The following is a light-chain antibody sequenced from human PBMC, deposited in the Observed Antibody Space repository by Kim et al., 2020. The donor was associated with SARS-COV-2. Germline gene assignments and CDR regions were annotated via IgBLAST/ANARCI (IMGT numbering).Light chain of an antibody. CDR1: SRRKFY. J-gene: IGLJ3*02. V-gene: IGLV3-19*01. Sequence: ALGQTVWITCQGDSRRKFYANWYQQKPGQAPVLVVYGENNRPSGIPDRFSASYSEDTASLTITGALAEDEADYYCNSRDNSGDVSLFGGGTQLTVL. CDR3: NSRDNSGDVSL. CDR2: GEN.